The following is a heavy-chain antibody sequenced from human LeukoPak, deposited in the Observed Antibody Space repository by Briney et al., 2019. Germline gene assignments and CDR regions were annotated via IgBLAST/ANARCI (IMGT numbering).Heavy chain of an antibody. CDR1: GGSFSGYY. D-gene: IGHD3-3*01. V-gene: IGHV4-34*01. J-gene: IGHJ4*02. CDR2: INHSGST. Sequence: PSETLSLTCAVYGGSFSGYYWSWIRQPPGKGLEWIGEINHSGSTNYNPSLKSRVTISVDTSKNQFSLKLSSVTAADTAVYYCARVHLRFLEWLSHHHGFDYWGQGTLVTVSS. CDR3: ARVHLRFLEWLSHHHGFDY.